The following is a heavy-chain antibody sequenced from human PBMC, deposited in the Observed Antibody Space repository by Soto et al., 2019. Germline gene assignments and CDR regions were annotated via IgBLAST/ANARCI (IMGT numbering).Heavy chain of an antibody. CDR1: GYSFINYW. J-gene: IGHJ4*02. V-gene: IGHV5-51*01. Sequence: GEPLKTSSKASGYSFINYWIGWVRQMPGKGLEWMAIINPGNSDTRYSPAFKGQVTISADKSVTTTYLQWDSLKASDSAMYFCGRADQNYVASWGQGTLVTVSS. CDR2: INPGNSDT. CDR3: GRADQNYVAS.